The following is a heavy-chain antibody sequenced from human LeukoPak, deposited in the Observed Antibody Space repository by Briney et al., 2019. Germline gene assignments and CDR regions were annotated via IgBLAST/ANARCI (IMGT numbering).Heavy chain of an antibody. D-gene: IGHD2-2*01. CDR3: ARGMGYCSTTNCSEGDY. CDR1: GYTLTDYY. J-gene: IGHJ4*02. CDR2: INPSSGGT. Sequence: ASVKVSCKASGYTLTDYYMHWVRQAPGQGLEWMGWINPSSGGTNYAQKFQGRVAITRDTSISTAYMELSRLRSDDTAVYYCARGMGYCSTTNCSEGDYWGQGTLVTVSS. V-gene: IGHV1-2*02.